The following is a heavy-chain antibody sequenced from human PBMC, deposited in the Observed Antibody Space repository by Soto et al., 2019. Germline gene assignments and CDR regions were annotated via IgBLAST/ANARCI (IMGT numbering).Heavy chain of an antibody. V-gene: IGHV3-23*01. D-gene: IGHD2-15*01. Sequence: PGGSLRLSCAASGFTFSTYAMGWVRQAPGKGLEWVSVVSSGDGTHYADSVKGRFTVSRDNSKNTLSLQMNSLRADDTAVYYCAKRRGAGGHFDYWGQGALVTVSS. CDR1: GFTFSTYA. J-gene: IGHJ4*02. CDR3: AKRRGAGGHFDY. CDR2: VSSGDGT.